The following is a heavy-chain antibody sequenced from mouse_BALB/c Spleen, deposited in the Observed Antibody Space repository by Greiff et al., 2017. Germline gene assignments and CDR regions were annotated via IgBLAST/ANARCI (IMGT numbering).Heavy chain of an antibody. Sequence: EVKVVESGGGLVKPGGSLKLSCAASGFTFSSYAMSWVRQTPEKRLEWVATISSGGSYTYYPDSVKGRFTISRDNAKNTLYLQMSSLRSEDTAMYYCARHGYDGFWFAYWGQGTLVTVSA. V-gene: IGHV5-9-3*01. J-gene: IGHJ3*01. CDR2: ISSGGSYT. D-gene: IGHD2-14*01. CDR3: ARHGYDGFWFAY. CDR1: GFTFSSYA.